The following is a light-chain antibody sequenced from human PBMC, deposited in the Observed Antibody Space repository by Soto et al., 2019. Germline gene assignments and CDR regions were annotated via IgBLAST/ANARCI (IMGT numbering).Light chain of an antibody. J-gene: IGKJ2*01. CDR3: QHYYSTPYT. CDR2: WAS. Sequence: DIVMTQSPDSLAVSLGERATINCKSSQSVLYSSNNKNYLAWYQQKPGQPPKLLIYWASTRESGVPDRFSGCGSGTDFTLTISSLQAEDVAVYSCQHYYSTPYTFGQGTKLEIK. CDR1: QSVLYSSNNKNY. V-gene: IGKV4-1*01.